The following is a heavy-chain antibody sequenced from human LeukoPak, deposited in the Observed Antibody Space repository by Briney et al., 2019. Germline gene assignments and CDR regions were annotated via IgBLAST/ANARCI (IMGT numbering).Heavy chain of an antibody. CDR2: ISGGSSYM. CDR3: AREIVSTIYY. D-gene: IGHD5/OR15-5a*01. CDR1: GFTFSGYT. V-gene: IGHV3-21*01. J-gene: IGHJ4*02. Sequence: GGSLRLSCAASGFTFSGYTMNWVRQAPGKGLEWVSSISGGSSYMYYADSVKGRFTISRDNAKNSLYLQMDSLRAEDTAVYYCAREIVSTIYYWGQGTLVTVSS.